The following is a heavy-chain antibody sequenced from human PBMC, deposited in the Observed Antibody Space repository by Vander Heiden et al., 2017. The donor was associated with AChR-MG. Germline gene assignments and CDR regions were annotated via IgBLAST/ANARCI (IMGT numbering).Heavy chain of an antibody. Sequence: EVQLLESGGGLVQPGGSLRLSCAAAGFTFSSYAMSWVRQAPGKGLEWVSAISGSGGSTYYADSVKGRFTISRDNSKNTLYLQMNSLRAEDTAVYYCAKGSGDYYDSSGSDYWGQGTMVTVSS. CDR2: ISGSGGST. V-gene: IGHV3-23*01. CDR3: AKGSGDYYDSSGSDY. J-gene: IGHJ3*01. CDR1: GFTFSSYA. D-gene: IGHD3-22*01.